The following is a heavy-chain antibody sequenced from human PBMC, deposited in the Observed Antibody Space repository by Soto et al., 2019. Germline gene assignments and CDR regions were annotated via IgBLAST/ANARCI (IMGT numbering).Heavy chain of an antibody. CDR1: GYTFTGYY. D-gene: IGHD1-26*01. J-gene: IGHJ6*02. CDR2: INPNSGGT. V-gene: IGHV1-2*02. CDR3: ARGSSPGRRKYYYGMDV. Sequence: ASVKVSCKASGYTFTGYYMHWVRQAPGQGLEWMGWINPNSGGTNYAQKFQGRVTMTRDTSISTAYMELSRLRSDDTAVYYCARGSSPGRRKYYYGMDVWGQGTTVTVSS.